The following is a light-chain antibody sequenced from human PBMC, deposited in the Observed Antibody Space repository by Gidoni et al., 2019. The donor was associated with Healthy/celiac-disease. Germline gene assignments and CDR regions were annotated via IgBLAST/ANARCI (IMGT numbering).Light chain of an antibody. V-gene: IGKV3-11*01. CDR3: QQRSNWPSLT. J-gene: IGKJ4*01. Sequence: EIVLTQSTATLSLSPGERATLSCRASQSVSSYLAWYQQKPGQAPRLLIYDASNRATGIPARFSGSGSGTDFTLTISSLEPEDLAVYYCQQRSNWPSLTFGGGTKVEIK. CDR1: QSVSSY. CDR2: DAS.